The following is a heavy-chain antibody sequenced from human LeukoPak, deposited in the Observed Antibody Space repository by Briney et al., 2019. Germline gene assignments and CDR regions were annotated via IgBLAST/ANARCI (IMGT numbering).Heavy chain of an antibody. J-gene: IGHJ4*02. CDR2: IWYDGSNK. CDR3: ARDPSSSWYDY. Sequence: GGSLRLSCAASGFAFSSYGMHWVRQAPGKGLEWVAVIWYDGSNKYYADSVKGRFTISRDNSKNTLYLQMNSLRAEDTAVYYCARDPSSSWYDYWGQGTLVTVSS. CDR1: GFAFSSYG. D-gene: IGHD6-13*01. V-gene: IGHV3-33*08.